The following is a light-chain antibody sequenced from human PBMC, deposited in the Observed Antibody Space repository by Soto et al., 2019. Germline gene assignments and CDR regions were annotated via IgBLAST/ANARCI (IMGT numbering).Light chain of an antibody. CDR2: GVS. CDR3: QQYKNWPPIT. V-gene: IGKV3-15*01. J-gene: IGKJ5*01. Sequence: EIVMTQSPATLSVSPGERATLSCRASQSLDNSLAWYQQKPGQAPRLLIYGVSTRATGVPARFSGSGSGTDFTLTISSLQSEDFVVYYCQQYKNWPPITFGQGTRLEIK. CDR1: QSLDNS.